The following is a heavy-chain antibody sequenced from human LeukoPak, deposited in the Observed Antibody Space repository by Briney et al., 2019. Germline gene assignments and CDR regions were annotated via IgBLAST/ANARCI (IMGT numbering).Heavy chain of an antibody. V-gene: IGHV3-7*01. CDR3: VKDFQLHY. D-gene: IGHD2-2*01. J-gene: IGHJ4*02. CDR2: MKQDGNEK. Sequence: GGSLRLSCVASGFTFSSCWMSWVRQAPGKGLEWVANMKQDGNEKSCVGSVKGRFTISRDNAKNSLYLQMDSLRADDTAIYYCVKDFQLHYWGQGTLVTVSS. CDR1: GFTFSSCW.